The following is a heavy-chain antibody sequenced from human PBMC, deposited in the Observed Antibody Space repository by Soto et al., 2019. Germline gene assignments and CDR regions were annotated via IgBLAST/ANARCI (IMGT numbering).Heavy chain of an antibody. CDR1: GYSFTGYS. V-gene: IGHV1-46*03. CDR2: INPKSGGT. Sequence: ASVKVSCKASGYSFTGYSMHWVRQAPGQGLEWMGRINPKSGGTNYAQKFQGRVTMTRDTSMSTVYMELSSLRSEDTAVYYCARDRHSNSYYFDYWGQGTLVTVSS. CDR3: ARDRHSNSYYFDY. D-gene: IGHD4-4*01. J-gene: IGHJ4*02.